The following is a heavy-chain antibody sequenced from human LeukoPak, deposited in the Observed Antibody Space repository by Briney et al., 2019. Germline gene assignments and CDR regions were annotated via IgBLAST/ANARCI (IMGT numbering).Heavy chain of an antibody. J-gene: IGHJ3*02. CDR3: ARDRRGLLWFGESHGVDAFDI. D-gene: IGHD3-10*01. V-gene: IGHV4-39*07. CDR1: GGSISSSSYY. Sequence: SETLSLTCTVSGGSISSSSYYWGWIRQPPGKGLEWIGSIYYSGSTYYNPSLKSRVTISVDTSKNQFSLKLSSVTAADTAVYYCARDRRGLLWFGESHGVDAFDIWGQGTMVTVSS. CDR2: IYYSGST.